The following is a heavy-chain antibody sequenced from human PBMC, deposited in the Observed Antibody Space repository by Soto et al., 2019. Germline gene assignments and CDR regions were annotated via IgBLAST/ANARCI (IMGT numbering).Heavy chain of an antibody. J-gene: IGHJ3*02. CDR2: IWYDGSNK. Sequence: GGSLRLSCAASGFTFSSYGMHWVRQAPGKGLEWVAVIWYDGSNKYYADSVKGRFTISRDNSKNTLYLQMNSLRAEDTAVYYSAGGGGGGGDSDAFDIWGQGTMVTVSS. V-gene: IGHV3-33*01. CDR1: GFTFSSYG. D-gene: IGHD2-21*02. CDR3: AGGGGGGGDSDAFDI.